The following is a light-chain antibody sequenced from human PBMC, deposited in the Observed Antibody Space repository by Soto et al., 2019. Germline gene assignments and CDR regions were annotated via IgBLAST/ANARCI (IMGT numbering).Light chain of an antibody. V-gene: IGKV3-11*01. Sequence: EIVLTQSPATLSLSPGERATLSCRASQSVSSYLAWYQQKPGQAPRLLIYDASNRATGIPARFSGSGSGTYFTLTISSLEPEDFAVYYCQQRSNWPTFGQGTKVEI. CDR2: DAS. CDR1: QSVSSY. J-gene: IGKJ1*01. CDR3: QQRSNWPT.